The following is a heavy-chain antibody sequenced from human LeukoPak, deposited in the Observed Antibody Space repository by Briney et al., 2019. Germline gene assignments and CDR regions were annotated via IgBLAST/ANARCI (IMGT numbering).Heavy chain of an antibody. CDR3: ARETIVLMAYSDY. CDR2: IYYSGST. D-gene: IGHD2-8*01. V-gene: IGHV4-39*07. J-gene: IGHJ4*02. Sequence: SETLSLTCTVSGGSISSSSYYWGWIRQPPGKGLEWIGSIYYSGSTYYNPSLKSRVTISVDTSKNQFSLKLSSVTAADTAVYYCARETIVLMAYSDYWGQGTLVTVSS. CDR1: GGSISSSSYY.